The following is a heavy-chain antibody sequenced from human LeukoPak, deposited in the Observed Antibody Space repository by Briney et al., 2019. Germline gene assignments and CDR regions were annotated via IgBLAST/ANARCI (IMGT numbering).Heavy chain of an antibody. D-gene: IGHD3-16*02. CDR2: INHSGST. CDR1: GGSFSGYY. Sequence: SETLSLTCAVYGGSFSGYYWSWIRQPPGKGLEWFGEINHSGSTNYNPSLKSRVTISVDTSKNQFSLKLSSVTAADTAVYYCARGTLGSYRYHNYFDYWGQGTLVTVSS. J-gene: IGHJ4*02. V-gene: IGHV4-34*01. CDR3: ARGTLGSYRYHNYFDY.